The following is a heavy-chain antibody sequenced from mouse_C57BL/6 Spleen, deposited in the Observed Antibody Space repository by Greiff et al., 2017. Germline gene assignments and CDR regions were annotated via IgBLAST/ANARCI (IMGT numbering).Heavy chain of an antibody. V-gene: IGHV1-4*01. CDR2: INPSSGYT. J-gene: IGHJ2*01. Sequence: VNLVESGAELARPGASVKMSCKASGYTFTSYTMHWVKQRPGQGLEWIGYINPSSGYTKYNQKFKDKATLTADKSSSTAYMQLSSLTSEDSAVYYCARDDYDVYFDYWGQGTTLTVSS. D-gene: IGHD2-4*01. CDR1: GYTFTSYT. CDR3: ARDDYDVYFDY.